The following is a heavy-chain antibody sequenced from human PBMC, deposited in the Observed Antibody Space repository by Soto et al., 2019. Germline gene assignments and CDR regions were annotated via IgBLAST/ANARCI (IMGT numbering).Heavy chain of an antibody. J-gene: IGHJ4*02. CDR1: SGSISSGDYY. V-gene: IGHV4-30-4*01. Sequence: QVQLQESGPGLVKPSQTLSLTCTVSSGSISSGDYYWSWIRQPPGKGLEWIGYIYYSGSTYYNPSPNSRVTISVDTSKNQFALKLSFVTAADTAVYYCACHRGAPKFDFWVQGTLVTVSS. D-gene: IGHD3-10*01. CDR2: IYYSGST. CDR3: ACHRGAPKFDF.